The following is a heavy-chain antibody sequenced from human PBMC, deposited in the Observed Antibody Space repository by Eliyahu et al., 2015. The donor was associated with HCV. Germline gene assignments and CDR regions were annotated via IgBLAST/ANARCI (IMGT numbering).Heavy chain of an antibody. CDR1: GDSIIXSYW. V-gene: IGHV4-4*02. J-gene: IGHJ5*02. CDR3: ARGRVYFEFWSGSNWFDP. Sequence: VQLQESGPGLVRASGTLSLTCAVSGDSIIXSYWWXWVRQSPGKGLEWIGEIYHSGTTKYNPSLKSRVTISVNTSKNDFSLNLASVTAADTAIYYCARGRVYFEFWSGSNWFDPWGQGTLVTVSS. D-gene: IGHD3-3*01. CDR2: IYHSGTT.